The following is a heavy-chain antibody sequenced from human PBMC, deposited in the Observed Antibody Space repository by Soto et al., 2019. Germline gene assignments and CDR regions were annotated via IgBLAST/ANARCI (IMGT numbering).Heavy chain of an antibody. CDR3: ARGRTDVRWLGIAVAGTFRHNWFDP. V-gene: IGHV4-34*01. CDR2: INHSGST. D-gene: IGHD6-19*01. Sequence: PSETLSLTCAVYGGSFSGYYWSWIRQPPGKGLEWIGEINHSGSTNYNPSPKSRVTISVDTSKNQFSLKLSSVTAADTAVYYCARGRTDVRWLGIAVAGTFRHNWFDPWGQGTLVTVSS. CDR1: GGSFSGYY. J-gene: IGHJ5*02.